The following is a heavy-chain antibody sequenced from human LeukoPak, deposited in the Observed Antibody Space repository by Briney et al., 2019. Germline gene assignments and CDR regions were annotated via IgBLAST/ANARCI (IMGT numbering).Heavy chain of an antibody. V-gene: IGHV1-2*02. CDR3: ARDSPAYCGGDCRYTQFDY. D-gene: IGHD2-21*02. CDR2: INPNSGGT. CDR1: GYTFTGYY. J-gene: IGHJ4*02. Sequence: GASVKVSCKASGYTFTGYYMHWVRQVPGQGLEWMGWINPNSGGTNYAQKFQGRVTMTRDTSISTAYMELSRLRSDDTAVYYCARDSPAYCGGDCRYTQFDYWGQGTLVTVSS.